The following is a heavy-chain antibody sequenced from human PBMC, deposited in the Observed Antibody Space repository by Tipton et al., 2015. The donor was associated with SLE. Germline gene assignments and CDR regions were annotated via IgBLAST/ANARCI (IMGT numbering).Heavy chain of an antibody. J-gene: IGHJ4*02. CDR3: ARGGTIFVVASDY. V-gene: IGHV3-53*05. CDR2: IYSGGST. Sequence: SLRLSCAASGFTVSSNYMSWVRQAPGKGLEWVSVIYSGGSTYYADSVKGRFTISRDNSKNTLYLQMNSLRAEDTAVYYCARGGTIFVVASDYWGQGPLATVSS. CDR1: GFTVSSNY. D-gene: IGHD3-3*01.